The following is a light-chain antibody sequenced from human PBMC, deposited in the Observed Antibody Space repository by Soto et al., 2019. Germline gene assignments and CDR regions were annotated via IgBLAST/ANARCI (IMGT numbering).Light chain of an antibody. CDR2: EVS. J-gene: IGLJ1*01. CDR3: CSYAGSSFYV. CDR1: SSDVGSYNL. V-gene: IGLV2-23*02. Sequence: SELTQPASVSRSPGQSITITYTGTSSDVGSYNLVSWYQQHPGKAPKLMIYEVSKRPSGVSNRFSGSKSGNTASLTISGLQAEDEADYYCCSYAGSSFYVFGTGTKVTVL.